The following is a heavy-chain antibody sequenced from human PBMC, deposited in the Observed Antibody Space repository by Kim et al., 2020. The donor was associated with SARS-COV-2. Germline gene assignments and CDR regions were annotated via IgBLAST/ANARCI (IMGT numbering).Heavy chain of an antibody. D-gene: IGHD3-9*01. CDR3: AREGVDILTGYDNNYYYGMDV. J-gene: IGHJ6*02. V-gene: IGHV3-48*02. CDR2: ISSSSSTI. CDR1: GFTFSSYS. Sequence: GGSLRLSCAASGFTFSSYSMNWVRQAPGKGLEWVSYISSSSSTIYYADSVKGRFTISRSNAKNSLYLQMNSLRDENTAVYYCAREGVDILTGYDNNYYYGMDVWAQRTTVTISS.